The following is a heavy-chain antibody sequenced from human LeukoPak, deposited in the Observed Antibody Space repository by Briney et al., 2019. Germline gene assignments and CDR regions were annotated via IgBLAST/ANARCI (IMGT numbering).Heavy chain of an antibody. V-gene: IGHV4-39*07. Sequence: SETLSLTCTVSGGSISSSSYYWGWIRQPPGKGLEWIGSIYYSGSTYYNPSLKSRVTISVDTSKNQFSLKLSSVTAADTAVYYCAREQADIVVVPAAIRYFDLWGRGTLVTVSS. J-gene: IGHJ2*01. CDR2: IYYSGST. CDR1: GGSISSSSYY. D-gene: IGHD2-2*01. CDR3: AREQADIVVVPAAIRYFDL.